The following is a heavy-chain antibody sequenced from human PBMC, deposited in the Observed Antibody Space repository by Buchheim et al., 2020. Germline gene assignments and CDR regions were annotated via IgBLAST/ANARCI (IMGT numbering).Heavy chain of an antibody. CDR2: ARNKPNGYII. J-gene: IGHJ4*02. V-gene: IGHV3-72*01. D-gene: IGHD3-22*01. CDR3: TRLSSASFDY. CDR1: GFTFSAHY. Sequence: EVQLVESGGGLVQPGGSLRLSCEASGFTFSAHYMDWVRQAPGKGLEWVGRARNKPNGYIIEYAASVQGRFTISRDDSKSSLYLHMNSLKVEDSGVYYCTRLSSASFDYWGQGTL.